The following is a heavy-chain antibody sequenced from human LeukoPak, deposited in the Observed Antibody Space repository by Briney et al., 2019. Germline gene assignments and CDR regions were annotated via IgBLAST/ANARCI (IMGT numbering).Heavy chain of an antibody. CDR1: GVSVSSGSYY. D-gene: IGHD2-15*01. J-gene: IGHJ4*02. V-gene: IGHV4-61*01. Sequence: ASETLSLTCTASGVSVSSGSYYWSWIRQPPGKGLERIGYIYYSRSTNYNPSLKSRVTIAVDTSKNKFSMKLSSVTPPETAVYYCPVRLSGGTYYFAYWGQGTLVTVSS. CDR2: IYYSRST. CDR3: PVRLSGGTYYFAY.